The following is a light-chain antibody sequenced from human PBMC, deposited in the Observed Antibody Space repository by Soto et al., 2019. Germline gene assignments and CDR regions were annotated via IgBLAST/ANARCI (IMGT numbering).Light chain of an antibody. CDR1: QSISTE. J-gene: IGKJ2*01. CDR3: QPSHHWPLN. Sequence: EIVMTQSPATLSVSPGERATLSCRASQSISTELAWYQQKPGQPPRLLIYSASTRATAVPARFTGSGSGSEFTINSSGLQSEDFAVYYCQPSHHWPLNFGQRT. V-gene: IGKV3-15*01. CDR2: SAS.